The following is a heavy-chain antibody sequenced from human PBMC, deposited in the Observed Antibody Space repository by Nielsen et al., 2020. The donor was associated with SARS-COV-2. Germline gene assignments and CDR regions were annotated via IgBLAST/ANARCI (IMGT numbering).Heavy chain of an antibody. CDR3: AKLAPSGYCSGGSCYSLNYFDY. V-gene: IGHV3-23*01. D-gene: IGHD2-15*01. CDR2: LSGYGGST. J-gene: IGHJ4*02. Sequence: GESLKISCAASGFTFSSSAMSWVRQAPGKGLDWVSTLSGYGGSTYFADSVKGRFTISRDNSKNTLYLQMNSLRAEDTAVYYCAKLAPSGYCSGGSCYSLNYFDYWGQGTLVTVSS. CDR1: GFTFSSSA.